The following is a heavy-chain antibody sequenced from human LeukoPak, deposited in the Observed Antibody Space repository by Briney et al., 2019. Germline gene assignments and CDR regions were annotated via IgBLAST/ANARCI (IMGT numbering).Heavy chain of an antibody. CDR1: GGSLSSSSYY. V-gene: IGHV4-39*01. CDR2: IYYSGST. D-gene: IGHD5-12*01. J-gene: IGHJ4*02. Sequence: PSETLSLTCTVSGGSLSSSSYYWGWIRQPPGKGLEWIGSIYYSGSTYYNPSLKSRVTISVDTSKNQFSLKLSSMTAADTAVYYCARRLDYWGQGTLVTVSS. CDR3: ARRLDY.